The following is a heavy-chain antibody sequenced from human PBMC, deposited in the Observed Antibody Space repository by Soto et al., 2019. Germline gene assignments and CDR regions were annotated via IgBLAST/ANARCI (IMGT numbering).Heavy chain of an antibody. Sequence: PSETLSLTCTVSGDSISSGDYYWSWIRQPPGKGLEWIGYIYYSGSTYYNPSLKSRVTISVDTSKNQFSLKLSSVTAADTAVYYCARRFLEWLPNNWFDPWGQGTLVTVSS. J-gene: IGHJ5*02. CDR1: GDSISSGDYY. D-gene: IGHD3-3*01. CDR3: ARRFLEWLPNNWFDP. CDR2: IYYSGST. V-gene: IGHV4-30-4*01.